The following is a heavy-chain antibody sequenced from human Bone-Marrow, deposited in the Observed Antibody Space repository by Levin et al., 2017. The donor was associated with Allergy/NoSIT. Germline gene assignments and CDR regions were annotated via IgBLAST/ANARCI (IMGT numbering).Heavy chain of an antibody. CDR3: ARQKRYCSSTLCSDGALDI. V-gene: IGHV1-69*06. CDR1: GGTFHSYA. J-gene: IGHJ3*02. Sequence: ASVKVSCKASGGTFHSYAVSWVRQAPGQGLEWMGGITPKFGTPNYAPKFQGRVTISADNSTSTANMEVSSLRSEDTAVYYCARQKRYCSSTLCSDGALDIWGQGTVVTVSS. CDR2: ITPKFGTP. D-gene: IGHD2-2*01.